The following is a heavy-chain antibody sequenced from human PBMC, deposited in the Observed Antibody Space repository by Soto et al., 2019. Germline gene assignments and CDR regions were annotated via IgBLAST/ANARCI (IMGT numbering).Heavy chain of an antibody. V-gene: IGHV3-15*07. Sequence: EVQLVESGGGLVKPGGSLRLSCAVSGFTFDKVWMNWVRQAPGKGLEWVGRIKSKTDGGTTDYAAPVKGRFTISRDDSKNMLYLQMNSLKTEDTGMDFCTTGRDDLLAWGQGTLVTVSS. CDR3: TTGRDDLLA. D-gene: IGHD2-15*01. CDR1: GFTFDKVW. J-gene: IGHJ5*02. CDR2: IKSKTDGGTT.